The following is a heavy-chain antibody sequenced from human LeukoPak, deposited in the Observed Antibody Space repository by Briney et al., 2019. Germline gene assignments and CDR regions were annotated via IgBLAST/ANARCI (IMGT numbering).Heavy chain of an antibody. CDR2: MRYDGSDK. J-gene: IGHJ4*02. D-gene: IGHD6-13*01. CDR1: GFTFSNYD. CDR3: AKVGAAAGLSRFDY. Sequence: GGSLRLSCAASGFTFSNYDMHWVRQAPGKGLEWVAFMRYDGSDKYYADSVKGRFTISRDNSKNTLYLQMNSLRAEDTAVYYCAKVGAAAGLSRFDYWGQGTLVTVSS. V-gene: IGHV3-30*02.